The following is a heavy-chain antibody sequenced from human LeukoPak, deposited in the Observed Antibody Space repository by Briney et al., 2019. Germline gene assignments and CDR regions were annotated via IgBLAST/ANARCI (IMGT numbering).Heavy chain of an antibody. CDR1: GFTVSADY. CDR2: ICSGDTT. V-gene: IGHV3-53*01. Sequence: GGSLRLSCAASGFTVSADYMGWVRQAPGKGLEWVSVICSGDTTNYADSVKGRFTISRDNSKNTLYLQMNSLRAEDTAVYYCAKDLLSVKYYFDYWGQGTLVTVSS. J-gene: IGHJ4*02. CDR3: AKDLLSVKYYFDY.